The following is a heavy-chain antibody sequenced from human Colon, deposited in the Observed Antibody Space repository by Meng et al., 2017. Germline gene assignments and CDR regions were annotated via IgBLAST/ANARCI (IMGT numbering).Heavy chain of an antibody. CDR2: IIPIFGTA. CDR3: ARGSSGYYYVDY. V-gene: IGHV1-69*13. D-gene: IGHD3-22*01. CDR1: GGTFSSYA. Sequence: SVKVSCKASGGTFSSYAISWARQAPGQGLEWMGGIIPIFGTANYAQKFQGRVTITADESTSTAYMELSSLRSEDTAVYYCARGSSGYYYVDYWGQGTLVTVSS. J-gene: IGHJ4*02.